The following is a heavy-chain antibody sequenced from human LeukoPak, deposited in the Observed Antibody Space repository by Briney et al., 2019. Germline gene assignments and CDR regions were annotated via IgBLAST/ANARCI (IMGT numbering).Heavy chain of an antibody. CDR3: AREIHFTMVRGVIPFFDY. CDR2: ISSSSSYI. Sequence: GGSLRLSCAASGFTFSTYWMAWVRQTPGKGLEWVSSISSSSSYIYYADSVKGRFTISRDNAKNSLYLQMNSLRAEDTAVYYCAREIHFTMVRGVIPFFDYWGQGTLVTVSS. D-gene: IGHD3-10*01. CDR1: GFTFSTYW. J-gene: IGHJ4*02. V-gene: IGHV3-21*01.